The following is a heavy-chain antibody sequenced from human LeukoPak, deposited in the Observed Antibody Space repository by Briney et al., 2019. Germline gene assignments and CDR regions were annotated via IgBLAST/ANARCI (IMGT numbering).Heavy chain of an antibody. CDR1: GFPFSSYS. D-gene: IGHD1-7*01. J-gene: IGHJ4*02. CDR3: ARKSITGTTTGHFDC. CDR2: IGSGSRTT. V-gene: IGHV3-48*02. Sequence: GSLRPSFAASGFPFSSYSMNWVRPAPGKGLEWVSYIGSGSRTTYYADSVKGRFTVSRDNAKNSLYLQMNSLRDEDTAVYYCARKSITGTTTGHFDCWGQGTLVTVSS.